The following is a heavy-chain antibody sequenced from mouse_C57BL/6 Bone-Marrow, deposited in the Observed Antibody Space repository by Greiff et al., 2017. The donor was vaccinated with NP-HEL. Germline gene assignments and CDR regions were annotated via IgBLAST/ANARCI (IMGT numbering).Heavy chain of an antibody. V-gene: IGHV5-6*01. CDR1: GFTFSSYG. Sequence: EVKLVESGGDLVKPGGSLKLSCAASGFTFSSYGMSWVRQTPDKRLEWVATISSGGSCTYYTDSVKGRFTLSRDNAKNTLYRQMSSLKSEDTAMYYCARSHYYGSSWYFDVWGTGTTVTVSS. CDR3: ARSHYYGSSWYFDV. D-gene: IGHD1-1*01. J-gene: IGHJ1*03. CDR2: ISSGGSCT.